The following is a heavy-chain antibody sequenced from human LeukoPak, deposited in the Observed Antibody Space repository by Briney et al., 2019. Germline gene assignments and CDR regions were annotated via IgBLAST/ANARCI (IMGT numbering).Heavy chain of an antibody. J-gene: IGHJ6*02. CDR1: GFTVSSNY. Sequence: GGSLRLSCAASGFTVSSNYMSWVRQAPGKGLEWVSVIYSGGSTYYADSVKGRFTISRDNSNNTLYLQMNSLRAEDTAVYYCASTLGYCSGGSCYQYYYYYYGMDVWGQGTTVSVSS. V-gene: IGHV3-66*01. CDR2: IYSGGST. CDR3: ASTLGYCSGGSCYQYYYYYYGMDV. D-gene: IGHD2-15*01.